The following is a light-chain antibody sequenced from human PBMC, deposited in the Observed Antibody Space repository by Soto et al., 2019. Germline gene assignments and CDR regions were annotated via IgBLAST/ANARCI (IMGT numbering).Light chain of an antibody. J-gene: IGKJ5*01. CDR1: QDIRTW. Sequence: IQMTQSPSSVSASVGDRVTITCRASQDIRTWLAWYQQKPGNAPKLLIYVVSSLQSGVPSRFSGSGSGTYFTLTISRLQPDDFATYFCHSRAFGQGTRLEIK. CDR3: HSRA. V-gene: IGKV1-12*01. CDR2: VVS.